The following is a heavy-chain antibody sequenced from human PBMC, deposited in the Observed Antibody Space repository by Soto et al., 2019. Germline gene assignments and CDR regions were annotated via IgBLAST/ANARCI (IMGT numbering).Heavy chain of an antibody. CDR3: AKKRRSGGDNWYFDS. D-gene: IGHD2-21*02. CDR1: GGSIRGGGYS. CDR2: IYHSGST. Sequence: PSETLCLTYAVSGGSIRGGGYSWSWIRQPPGKGLEWIGYIYHSGSTYYNPSLKSRVTISVDRSKNQFSLKLSSVTADDTAVYFCAKKRRSGGDNWYFDSWGQGTLVTVSS. J-gene: IGHJ4*02. V-gene: IGHV4-30-2*01.